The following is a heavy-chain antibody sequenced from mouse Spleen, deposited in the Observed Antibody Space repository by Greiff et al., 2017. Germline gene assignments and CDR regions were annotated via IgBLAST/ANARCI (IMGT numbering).Heavy chain of an antibody. Sequence: EVQRVESGGGLVKPGGSLKLSCAASGFTFSSYAMSWVRQSPEKRLEWVAEISSGGSYTYYPDTVTGRFTISRDNAKNTLYLEMSSLRSEDTAMYYCASLTGTGYFDYWGQGTTLTVSS. D-gene: IGHD4-1*01. J-gene: IGHJ2*01. CDR3: ASLTGTGYFDY. CDR2: ISSGGSYT. CDR1: GFTFSSYA. V-gene: IGHV5-9-4*01.